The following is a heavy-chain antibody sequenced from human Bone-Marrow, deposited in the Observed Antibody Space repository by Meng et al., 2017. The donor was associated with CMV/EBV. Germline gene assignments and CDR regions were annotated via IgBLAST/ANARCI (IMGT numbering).Heavy chain of an antibody. J-gene: IGHJ6*02. CDR1: GFTFSSYG. CDR2: IRYDGSNK. V-gene: IGHV3-30*02. Sequence: GGSLRLSCAASGFTFSSYGMHWVRQAPGKGLEWVAFIRYDGSNKYYADSVKGRFTISRDNSKNTLYLQMNSLRAEDTVVYYCAKVAYELDYYYGMDVWGQGTTVTVSS. D-gene: IGHD3-3*01. CDR3: AKVAYELDYYYGMDV.